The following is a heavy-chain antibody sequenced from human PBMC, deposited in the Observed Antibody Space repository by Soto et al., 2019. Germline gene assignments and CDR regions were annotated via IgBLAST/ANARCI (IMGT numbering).Heavy chain of an antibody. Sequence: QVQLVESGGGVVQPGRSLRLSCAASGFTFSSYVMHWVRQAPGKGLEWVAVISYDGSKKYYADSVKGRFTISRDNSKNTLYLQMNSRRAEDTAVYYCARTPNWYYFDYWGQGTLVTVSS. CDR2: ISYDGSKK. V-gene: IGHV3-30-3*01. CDR1: GFTFSSYV. J-gene: IGHJ4*02. CDR3: ARTPNWYYFDY. D-gene: IGHD1-1*01.